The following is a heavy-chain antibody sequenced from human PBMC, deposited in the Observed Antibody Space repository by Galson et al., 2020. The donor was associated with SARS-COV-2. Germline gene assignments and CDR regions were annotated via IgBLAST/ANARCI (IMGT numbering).Heavy chain of an antibody. Sequence: GESLKISCAASGFTFSSYAMHWVRQAPGKGLEWVAVISYDGSNKYYADSVKGRFTISRDNSKNTLYLQMNSLRAEDTAVYYCARVNGGGYSYGYFDYWGQGTLVTVSS. CDR1: GFTFSSYA. V-gene: IGHV3-30*04. J-gene: IGHJ4*02. CDR3: ARVNGGGYSYGYFDY. CDR2: ISYDGSNK. D-gene: IGHD5-18*01.